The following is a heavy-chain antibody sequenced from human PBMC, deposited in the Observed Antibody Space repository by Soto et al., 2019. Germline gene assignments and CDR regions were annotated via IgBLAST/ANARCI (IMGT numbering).Heavy chain of an antibody. CDR1: GFTFSSYA. D-gene: IGHD3-22*01. V-gene: IGHV3-30-3*01. J-gene: IGHJ4*02. CDR3: ARDRDSSGYYSNYFDY. CDR2: ISYDGSNK. Sequence: PGGSLRLSCAASGFTFSSYAMHWVRQAPGKGLEWVAVISYDGSNKYYADSVKGRFTISRDNSKNTLYLQMNSLRAEDTAVYYCARDRDSSGYYSNYFDYWGQGTLVTVSS.